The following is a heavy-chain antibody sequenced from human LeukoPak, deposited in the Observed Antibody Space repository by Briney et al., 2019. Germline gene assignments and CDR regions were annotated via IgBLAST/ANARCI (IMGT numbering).Heavy chain of an antibody. CDR1: GGTFSSYA. J-gene: IGHJ3*02. CDR2: IIPIFGTP. Sequence: SVKVSCKASGGTFSSYAISWVRQAPGQGLEWMGGIIPIFGTPNYAQNFQGRVTITADTSTNTAYMELSSLRSGDTAVYYCARVGSVGYYDSSGYDIWGQGTMVTVSS. CDR3: ARVGSVGYYDSSGYDI. D-gene: IGHD3-22*01. V-gene: IGHV1-69*06.